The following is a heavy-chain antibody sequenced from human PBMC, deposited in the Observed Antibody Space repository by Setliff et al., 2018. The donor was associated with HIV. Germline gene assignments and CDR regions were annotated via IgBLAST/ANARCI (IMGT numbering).Heavy chain of an antibody. J-gene: IGHJ6*02. Sequence: ASVKVSCKASGYTLTTFGMSWVRQAPGQGLEWMGWINTYTGNPTYAQDFTGRFVFSLDTSVNTAYLQVSSLETEDTAVYYCARDLPLPGIAVAASMGRDYYYSMDVWGQGTTVTVSS. V-gene: IGHV7-4-1*02. CDR2: INTYTGNP. CDR3: ARDLPLPGIAVAASMGRDYYYSMDV. CDR1: GYTLTTFG. D-gene: IGHD6-19*01.